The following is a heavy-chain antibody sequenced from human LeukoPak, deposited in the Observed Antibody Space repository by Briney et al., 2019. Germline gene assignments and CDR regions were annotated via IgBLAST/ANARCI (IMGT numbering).Heavy chain of an antibody. CDR3: AGHHPRNTVDF. J-gene: IGHJ4*02. CDR1: GGSISSYY. D-gene: IGHD2/OR15-2a*01. V-gene: IGHV4-59*08. Sequence: SETLSLTCTVSGGSISSYYWSWIRQPPGRGLEWIAYISDIGSINYSPSLKSRVTISLDTSKNQFSLKLSSVTAADTAVYYCAGHHPRNTVDFWGQGTLVTVSS. CDR2: ISDIGSI.